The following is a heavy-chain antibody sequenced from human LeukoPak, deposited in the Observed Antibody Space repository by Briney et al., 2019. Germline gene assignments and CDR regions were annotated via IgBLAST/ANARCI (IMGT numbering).Heavy chain of an antibody. CDR2: ISGSGGST. V-gene: IGHV3-23*01. Sequence: PGGSLRLSCAASGFTFSSYWMYWVRQAPGKGLEWVSAISGSGGSTYYADSVKGRFTISRDNSKNTLYLQMNSLRAEDTAVYYCAKLSRGYSLEDPYSGFDPWGQGTLVTVSS. D-gene: IGHD5-12*01. CDR3: AKLSRGYSLEDPYSGFDP. J-gene: IGHJ5*02. CDR1: GFTFSSYW.